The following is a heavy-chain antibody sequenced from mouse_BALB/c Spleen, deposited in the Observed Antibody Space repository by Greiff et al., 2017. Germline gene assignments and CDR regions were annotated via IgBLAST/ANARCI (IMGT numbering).Heavy chain of an antibody. V-gene: IGHV1-9*01. CDR1: GYTFSSYW. J-gene: IGHJ2*01. CDR2: ILPGSGST. D-gene: IGHD1-2*01. CDR3: ARSYYGYYFDY. Sequence: VQGVESGAELMKPGASVKISCKATGYTFSSYWIEWVKQRPGHGLEWIGEILPGSGSTNYNEKFKGKATFTADTSSNTAYMQLSSLTSEDSAVYYCARSYYGYYFDYWGQGTTLTVSS.